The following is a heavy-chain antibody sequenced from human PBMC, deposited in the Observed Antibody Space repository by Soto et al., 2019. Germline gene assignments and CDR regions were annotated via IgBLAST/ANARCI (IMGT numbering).Heavy chain of an antibody. V-gene: IGHV3-23*01. CDR2: LTPGGETT. Sequence: CTASGLTFIAHAMTLVSQTQGKGLEWVSALTPGGETTRHIDSLKGRFTISRDNAKNTLYLQMNSLTDADTAVYYCEKDSPVSGKSQGLDYWGPGTLVTVYS. CDR3: EKDSPVSGKSQGLDY. CDR1: GLTFIAHA. J-gene: IGHJ4*02. D-gene: IGHD1-26*01.